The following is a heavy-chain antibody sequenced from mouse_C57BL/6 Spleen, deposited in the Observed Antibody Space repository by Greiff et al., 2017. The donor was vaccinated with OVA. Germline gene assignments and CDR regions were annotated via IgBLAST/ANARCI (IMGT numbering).Heavy chain of an antibody. V-gene: IGHV8-8*01. CDR2: IWWDDDK. Sequence: QVTLNECGPGILQPSQTLSLTCSFSGFSLSTFGMGVGWIRQPSGKGLEWLAHIWWDDDKYYNPALKSRLTISKATSKNQVFLKIANVDTADTATYYCARDYYGNSAMAYWGQGTSVTVSS. CDR1: GFSLSTFGMG. CDR3: ARDYYGNSAMAY. D-gene: IGHD1-1*01. J-gene: IGHJ4*01.